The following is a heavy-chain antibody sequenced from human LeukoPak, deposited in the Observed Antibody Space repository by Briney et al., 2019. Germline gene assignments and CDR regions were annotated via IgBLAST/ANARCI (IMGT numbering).Heavy chain of an antibody. CDR3: ARHGNYYDTSQSDP. Sequence: PSETLSLTCAVSGYSISSGYYWGWIRQPPGKGLEWIGSVYHSGSTYYNPSLKSRVTISVDTSKNQFSLKLSSVTAADTAVYYCARHGNYYDTSQSDPWGQGTLATVSS. D-gene: IGHD3-22*01. CDR2: VYHSGST. J-gene: IGHJ5*02. CDR1: GYSISSGYY. V-gene: IGHV4-38-2*01.